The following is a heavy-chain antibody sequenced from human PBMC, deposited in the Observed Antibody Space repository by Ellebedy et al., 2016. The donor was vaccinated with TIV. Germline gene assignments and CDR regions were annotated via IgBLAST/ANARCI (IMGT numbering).Heavy chain of an antibody. V-gene: IGHV3-23*01. CDR3: AKDLSYESSGYYYY. CDR1: GFTVSSYA. D-gene: IGHD3-22*01. CDR2: ISGSGGST. J-gene: IGHJ4*02. Sequence: GESLKIPCAASGFTVSSYAMSWVRQAPGKGVEGVSAISGSGGSTYYADSVKGRFTISRDNSKNTLYLQMNSLRAEDTAVYYCAKDLSYESSGYYYYWGQGTLVTVSS.